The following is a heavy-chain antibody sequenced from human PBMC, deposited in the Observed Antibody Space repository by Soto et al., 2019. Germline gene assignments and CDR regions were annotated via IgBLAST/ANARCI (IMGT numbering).Heavy chain of an antibody. CDR2: IIPIFGTA. Sequence: WASVKVSCKASGGTFSSYAISWVRQAPGQGLEWMGGIIPIFGTANYAQKFQGRVTITADESTSTAYMELSSLRSEDTAVYYCARSGIAVAGIGYFDYWGQGTLVTVSS. V-gene: IGHV1-69*13. D-gene: IGHD6-19*01. J-gene: IGHJ4*02. CDR3: ARSGIAVAGIGYFDY. CDR1: GGTFSSYA.